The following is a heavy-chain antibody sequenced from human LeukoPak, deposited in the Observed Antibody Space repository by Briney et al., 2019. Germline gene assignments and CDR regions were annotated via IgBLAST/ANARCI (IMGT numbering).Heavy chain of an antibody. J-gene: IGHJ4*02. CDR3: ARARDSSGYYPFDY. D-gene: IGHD3-22*01. Sequence: GGSLRLSCAASGFTFSNYAMHWVRQAPGKGLEWVSGINWNGGSTGYADSVKGRFTISRDNTKNSLYLQMNSLRAEDTALYYCARARDSSGYYPFDYWGQGTLVTVSS. V-gene: IGHV3-20*04. CDR1: GFTFSNYA. CDR2: INWNGGST.